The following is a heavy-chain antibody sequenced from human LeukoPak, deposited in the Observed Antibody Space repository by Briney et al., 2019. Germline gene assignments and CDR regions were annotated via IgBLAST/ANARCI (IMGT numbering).Heavy chain of an antibody. CDR1: GFTFSSYA. CDR3: AKSPPGILEWYNYHHYMDV. Sequence: PGGSLRLSCAVSGFTFSSYAMSWVRQAPGKGLEWVSVISGRGGSTYYADSVKGRFTMSRDISNNTLYLQMNSLRAEDTAVYYCAKSPPGILEWYNYHHYMDVWGKGTTVTVSS. V-gene: IGHV3-23*01. J-gene: IGHJ6*03. CDR2: ISGRGGST. D-gene: IGHD3-3*01.